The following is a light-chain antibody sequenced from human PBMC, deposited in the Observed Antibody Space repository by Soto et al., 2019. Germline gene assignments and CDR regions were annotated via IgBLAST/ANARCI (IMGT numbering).Light chain of an antibody. CDR1: SSDVGAYNY. Sequence: QSALTQPASVSGSPGQSITISCTGTSSDVGAYNYVSWYQQPPGEAPKLMIYEVTYRPSGVSNRFSGSKSGNTASLTISGLQAADEGDYYCSSYTSSDTLVFGTGTKLTVL. J-gene: IGLJ1*01. CDR3: SSYTSSDTLV. CDR2: EVT. V-gene: IGLV2-14*01.